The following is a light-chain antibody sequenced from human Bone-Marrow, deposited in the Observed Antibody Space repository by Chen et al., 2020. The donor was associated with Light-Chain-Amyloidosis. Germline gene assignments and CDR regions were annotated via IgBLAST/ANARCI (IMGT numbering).Light chain of an antibody. V-gene: IGLV2-14*01. J-gene: IGLJ1*01. CDR2: AVS. CDR1: SGDVGTYND. CDR3: SSFTSSSSHV. Sequence: QSALTQPASVSGSPGLSITISCTGTSGDVGTYNDVSWYQQHPGKAPKVMIYAVSNRPSGVSNRFSGSKAGDTASLTISGLQAEDEADYYCSSFTSSSSHVFGPGTKVTVL.